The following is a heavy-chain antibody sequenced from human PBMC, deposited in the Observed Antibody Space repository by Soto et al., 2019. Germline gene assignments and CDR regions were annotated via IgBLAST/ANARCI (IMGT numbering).Heavy chain of an antibody. Sequence: SETLSLTCAVSGGSFTSNNWWTWVRQPPGQGLEWIGEIYRTGSTNYNPSLKRRVTISLDKSENQFSLKVTSLTAADTAVYYCASRDPGTSVDYWGQGTLVTVSS. D-gene: IGHD1-7*01. CDR3: ASRDPGTSVDY. CDR2: IYRTGST. J-gene: IGHJ4*02. V-gene: IGHV4-4*02. CDR1: GGSFTSNNW.